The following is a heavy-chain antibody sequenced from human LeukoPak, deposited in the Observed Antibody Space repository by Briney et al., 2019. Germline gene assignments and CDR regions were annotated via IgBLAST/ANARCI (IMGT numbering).Heavy chain of an antibody. D-gene: IGHD5-18*01. CDR3: ASGYRFRN. CDR2: INPNRGGT. Sequence: ASVKVSCKASGYPFTDYYMHWVRQAPGQGLEWMGWINPNRGGTDYAQKFQGRVTMTRDPSISPAYMELSRLRYDDTAVYYCASGYRFRNWGQGTLVTVSS. J-gene: IGHJ4*02. V-gene: IGHV1-2*02. CDR1: GYPFTDYY.